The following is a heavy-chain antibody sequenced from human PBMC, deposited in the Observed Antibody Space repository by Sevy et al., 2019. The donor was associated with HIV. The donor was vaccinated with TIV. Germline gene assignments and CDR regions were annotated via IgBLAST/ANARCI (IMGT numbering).Heavy chain of an antibody. D-gene: IGHD3-22*01. J-gene: IGHJ4*02. CDR3: ASHDSSGYQFDY. V-gene: IGHV3-66*04. CDR2: IYSGGST. CDR1: GFTVSSNY. Sequence: GGSPRLSCAASGFTVSSNYMSWVRQAPGKGLEWVSVIYSGGSTYYADSVKGRFTISRDNSKNTLYLQMNSLRAEDTAVYYCASHDSSGYQFDYWGQGTLVTVSS.